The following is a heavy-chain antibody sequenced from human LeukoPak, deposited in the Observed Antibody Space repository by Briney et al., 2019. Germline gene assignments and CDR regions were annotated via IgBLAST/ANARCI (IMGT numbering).Heavy chain of an antibody. CDR2: IYYSGST. CDR1: GASISSTAYY. J-gene: IGHJ4*02. D-gene: IGHD4-17*01. V-gene: IGHV4-30-4*08. CDR3: ASSVTPNAYDY. Sequence: TASETLSLTCTVSGASISSTAYYWGWIRQPPGKGLEWIGYIYYSGSTYYNPSLKSRVTISVDTSKNQFSLKLSSVTAADTAVYYCASSVTPNAYDYWGQGTLVTVSS.